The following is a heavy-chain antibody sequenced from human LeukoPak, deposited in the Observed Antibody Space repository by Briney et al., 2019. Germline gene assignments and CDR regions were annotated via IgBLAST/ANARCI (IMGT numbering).Heavy chain of an antibody. D-gene: IGHD2-2*01. Sequence: GGSLRLSCAASGFTFSSYGMHWVRQAPGKGLEWVAVIWYDGSNKYYADSVKGRFTISRDNSKNTLYLQMNSLRAEDTAVHYCARDSDTVVPAGYFDYWGQGTLVTVSS. V-gene: IGHV3-33*01. CDR3: ARDSDTVVPAGYFDY. J-gene: IGHJ4*02. CDR2: IWYDGSNK. CDR1: GFTFSSYG.